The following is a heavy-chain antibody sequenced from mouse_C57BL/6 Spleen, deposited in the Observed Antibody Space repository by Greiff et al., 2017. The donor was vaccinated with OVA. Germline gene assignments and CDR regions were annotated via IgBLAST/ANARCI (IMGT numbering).Heavy chain of an antibody. D-gene: IGHD1-2*01. J-gene: IGHJ4*01. V-gene: IGHV2-2*01. Sequence: VQLQQSGPGLVQPSQCLSISCTASGFSFTSYGVHWVRQSPGQGLEWLGVIWSGGSTDYNAAIISRLSINKDNSKGQVFFRMNSLQADDTAIYYCARLRRGGAMDYWGQGTSVTVSS. CDR1: GFSFTSYG. CDR2: IWSGGST. CDR3: ARLRRGGAMDY.